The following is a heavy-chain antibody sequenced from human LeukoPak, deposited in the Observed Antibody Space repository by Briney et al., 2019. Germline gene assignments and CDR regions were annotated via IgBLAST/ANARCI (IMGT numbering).Heavy chain of an antibody. D-gene: IGHD3-10*01. CDR2: ISAYNGNT. V-gene: IGHV1-18*01. CDR3: ARGVVDYYGSGSLDDDAFDI. J-gene: IGHJ3*02. Sequence: ASVKVSCKASGYTFTSYGISWVRQAPGQGLEWMGWISAYNGNTNYAQKLQGGVTMTTDTSTSTAYMELRSLRSDDTAVYYCARGVVDYYGSGSLDDDAFDIWGQGTMVTVSS. CDR1: GYTFTSYG.